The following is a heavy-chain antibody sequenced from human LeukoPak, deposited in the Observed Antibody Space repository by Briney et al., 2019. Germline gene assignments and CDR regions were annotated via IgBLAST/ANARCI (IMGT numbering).Heavy chain of an antibody. Sequence: SVKVSCKASGGTFSSYATSWVRQAPGQGLGWMGRIIPIFGTANYAQKFQGRVTITTDESTSTAYMELSSLRSEDTAVYYCARPLRSGYYYNAFDIWGQGTMVTVSS. V-gene: IGHV1-69*05. D-gene: IGHD3-22*01. CDR2: IIPIFGTA. CDR1: GGTFSSYA. CDR3: ARPLRSGYYYNAFDI. J-gene: IGHJ3*02.